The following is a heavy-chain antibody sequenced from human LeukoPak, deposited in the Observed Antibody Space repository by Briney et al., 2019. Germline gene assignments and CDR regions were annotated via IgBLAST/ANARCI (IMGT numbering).Heavy chain of an antibody. D-gene: IGHD2-15*01. CDR3: ARGVYCSGGSCYLWGYYYYYYMDV. V-gene: IGHV3-30*02. Sequence: PGGSLRLSCAASGFSFSSYGMHWLRQAPGKGLEWVAFIRNDGSNTYYADSVKGRFTISRDNSKNTLYLQMNSLRAEDTAVYYCARGVYCSGGSCYLWGYYYYYYMDVWGKGTTVTVSS. J-gene: IGHJ6*03. CDR1: GFSFSSYG. CDR2: IRNDGSNT.